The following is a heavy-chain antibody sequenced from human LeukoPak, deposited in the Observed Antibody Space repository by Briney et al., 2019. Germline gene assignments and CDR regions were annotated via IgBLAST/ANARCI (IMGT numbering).Heavy chain of an antibody. CDR3: ARAVKVTRRFYFDY. V-gene: IGHV3-7*01. CDR1: GFTFSSYW. CDR2: IKQDGSEK. D-gene: IGHD2-21*02. Sequence: GGSLRLSCAASGFTFSSYWMSWVRQAPGKGLEWVANIKQDGSEKYYVDSGKGRFTISRDNAKDSLYLQMNSLRAEDTAVYYCARAVKVTRRFYFDYWGQGTLVTVSS. J-gene: IGHJ4*02.